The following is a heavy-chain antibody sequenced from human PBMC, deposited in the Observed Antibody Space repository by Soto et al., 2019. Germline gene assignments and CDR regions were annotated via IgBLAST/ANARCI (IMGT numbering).Heavy chain of an antibody. CDR2: INPSGGST. D-gene: IGHD2-15*01. V-gene: IGHV1-46*01. J-gene: IGHJ6*04. CDR3: ARGGIVVVVAATPNSIGMDV. Sequence: QVQLVQSGAEVKKPGASVKVSCKASGYTFTSYYMHWVRQAPGQGLEWMGIINPSGGSTSYAQKFQGRVTMTRDTSTSTVYMELSSLRSEDTAVYYCARGGIVVVVAATPNSIGMDVWGKGTTVTVSS. CDR1: GYTFTSYY.